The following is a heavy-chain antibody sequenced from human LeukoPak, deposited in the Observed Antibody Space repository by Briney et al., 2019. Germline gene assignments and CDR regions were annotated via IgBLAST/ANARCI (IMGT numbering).Heavy chain of an antibody. CDR3: ASSIVPRGSYFDY. CDR2: IWYDGSNK. J-gene: IGHJ4*02. CDR1: GFTFSSYG. V-gene: IGHV3-33*01. Sequence: GRSLRLSCAASGFTFSSYGMHWVRQAPGKGLEWVAVIWYDGSNKYYADSVKGRFTISRDNSKNTLYLQMNSLRAEDTAVYYCASSIVPRGSYFDYWGQGTLVTVSS. D-gene: IGHD2-21*01.